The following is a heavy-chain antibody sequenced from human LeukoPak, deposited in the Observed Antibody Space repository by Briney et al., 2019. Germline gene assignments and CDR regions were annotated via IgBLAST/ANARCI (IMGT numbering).Heavy chain of an antibody. CDR3: AKTVVVTAIPLVYFQH. V-gene: IGHV3-23*01. D-gene: IGHD2-21*02. Sequence: GGSLRLSCAASGFTFSSYAMSWVRQAPGPGLKWVSAISGSGGSTYYADSVKGRFTISRDNSKNTLYLQMNSLRAEDTAVYYCAKTVVVTAIPLVYFQHWGQGTLVTVSS. CDR1: GFTFSSYA. CDR2: ISGSGGST. J-gene: IGHJ1*01.